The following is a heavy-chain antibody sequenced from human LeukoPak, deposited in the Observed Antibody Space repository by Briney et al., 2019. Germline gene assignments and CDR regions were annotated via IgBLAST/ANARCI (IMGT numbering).Heavy chain of an antibody. J-gene: IGHJ3*02. V-gene: IGHV3-74*01. CDR2: INDDGSAT. CDR3: ARSGRGGAFDI. CDR1: GFTFSNYW. D-gene: IGHD1-26*01. Sequence: PGGSLRLSCAASGFTFSNYWMHWVRHVPGKGLVWVSRINDDGSATFYADSVKGRFTISRDNAKNTLFLQINSLRAEDTAVYYCARSGRGGAFDIWGQGTMVTVSS.